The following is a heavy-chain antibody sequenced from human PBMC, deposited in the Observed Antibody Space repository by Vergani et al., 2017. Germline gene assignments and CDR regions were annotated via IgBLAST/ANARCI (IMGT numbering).Heavy chain of an antibody. V-gene: IGHV1-69*13. CDR1: GGTFSSYA. CDR3: ARDPDGDYYGSGSGDY. Sequence: QVQLVQSGAEVKKPGSSVKVSCNASGGTFSSYAISWVRQAPGQGLEWMGRIIPIFGTANYAQKFQGRVTITADESTSTAYMELSSLRSEDTAVYYCARDPDGDYYGSGSGDYWGQGTLVTVSS. J-gene: IGHJ4*02. D-gene: IGHD3-10*01. CDR2: IIPIFGTA.